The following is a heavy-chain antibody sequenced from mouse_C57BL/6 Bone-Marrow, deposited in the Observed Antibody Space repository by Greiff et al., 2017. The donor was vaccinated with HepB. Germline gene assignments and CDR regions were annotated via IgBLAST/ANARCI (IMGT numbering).Heavy chain of an antibody. Sequence: VQLQQSGPELVKPGASVKISCKASGYSFTGYYMNWVKQSPEKSLEWIGEINPSTGGTTYNQKFKAKATLTVDKSSSTAYMQLKSLTSEDSAVYYCARSTTVVPHWYFDVWGTGTTVTVSS. CDR3: ARSTTVVPHWYFDV. CDR2: INPSTGGT. J-gene: IGHJ1*03. V-gene: IGHV1-42*01. D-gene: IGHD1-1*01. CDR1: GYSFTGYY.